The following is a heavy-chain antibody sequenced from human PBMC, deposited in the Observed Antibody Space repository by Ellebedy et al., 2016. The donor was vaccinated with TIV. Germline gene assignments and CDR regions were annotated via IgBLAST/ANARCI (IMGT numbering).Heavy chain of an antibody. CDR2: INSDGSNS. D-gene: IGHD2-21*02. J-gene: IGHJ4*01. Sequence: GESLKISCAASGFTFSTYWMHWVRQAPGKGLVWVSCINSDGSNSNYADSVKGRFTISRDNAKNTLYLQMNSLKAEDTAMYYCSTLSDTGYWGHGTLVTVSS. V-gene: IGHV3-74*01. CDR3: STLSDTGY. CDR1: GFTFSTYW.